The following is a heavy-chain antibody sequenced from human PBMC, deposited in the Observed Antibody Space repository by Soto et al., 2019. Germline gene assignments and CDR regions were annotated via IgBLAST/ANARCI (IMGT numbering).Heavy chain of an antibody. CDR1: GYTFTSYY. CDR3: AKPVVSDMAFDY. D-gene: IGHD2-8*02. J-gene: IGHJ4*02. V-gene: IGHV1-46*01. Sequence: QVQLVQSGAEVKKPGASVKVSCKASGYTFTSYYMHWVRQAPGQGLEWMGIINPSGGSTSYAQKFEGRVTMTRDTSTSKVYMALSSLRSEDTAVYYCAKPVVSDMAFDYWGQGTLVTVSS. CDR2: INPSGGST.